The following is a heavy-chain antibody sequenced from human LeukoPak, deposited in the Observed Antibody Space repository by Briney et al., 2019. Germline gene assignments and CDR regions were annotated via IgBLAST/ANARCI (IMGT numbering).Heavy chain of an antibody. CDR2: INWNGGST. V-gene: IGHV3-20*01. D-gene: IGHD2-2*01. CDR3: ARGGYCSSTSCYLGDAFDI. CDR1: GFTFDVYG. J-gene: IGHJ3*02. Sequence: GGSLRLSCAASGFTFDVYGMSWVRQAPGKGLEWVSGINWNGGSTGYADSAKGRFTISRDNAKNSLYLQMNSLRAEDTALYHCARGGYCSSTSCYLGDAFDIWGQGTMVTVSS.